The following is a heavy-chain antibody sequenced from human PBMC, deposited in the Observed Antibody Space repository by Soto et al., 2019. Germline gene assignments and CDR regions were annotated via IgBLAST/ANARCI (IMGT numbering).Heavy chain of an antibody. J-gene: IGHJ1*01. D-gene: IGHD1-26*01. Sequence: QVPLVQSGAEVKKPGASVKVSCKASGYTFTNFDIHWVRQAPGQGLEWMGWMNPDTGDRGYAQNFQGRITMATNTSRTTAYMALSGLTSDDTAIYFCARVPVGATSSEFLQYWGQGALVTVS. CDR1: GYTFTNFD. CDR3: ARVPVGATSSEFLQY. CDR2: MNPDTGDR. V-gene: IGHV1-8*02.